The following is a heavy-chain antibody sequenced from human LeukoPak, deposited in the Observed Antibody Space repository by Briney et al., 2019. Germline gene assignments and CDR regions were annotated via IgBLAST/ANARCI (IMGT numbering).Heavy chain of an antibody. CDR3: AKDRGYCSGVRCYPNY. J-gene: IGHJ4*02. CDR1: GFTVSSYY. D-gene: IGHD2-15*01. Sequence: PGGSLRLSCAASGFTVSSYYMTWVRQAPGKGLEWVAVISYDGSHKQYADSVKGRFTISRDNSKNTLYLQMESLRPDDTAVYYCAKDRGYCSGVRCYPNYWGQGTLVTVSS. V-gene: IGHV3-30*18. CDR2: ISYDGSHK.